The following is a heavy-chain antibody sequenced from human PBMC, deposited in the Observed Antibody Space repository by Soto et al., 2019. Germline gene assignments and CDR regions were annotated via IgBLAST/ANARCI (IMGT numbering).Heavy chain of an antibody. D-gene: IGHD3-3*01. CDR1: GYTFTSYD. V-gene: IGHV1-8*01. J-gene: IGHJ6*03. Sequence: GASVKVSCKASGYTFTSYDINWGRQATGQGLEWMGWMNPNSGNTGYAQKFQGRVTMTRNTSISTAYMELSSLRSEDTAVYYCARGLGDYDFWSGYYTGYYYYYMDVWGKGTTVTVSS. CDR3: ARGLGDYDFWSGYYTGYYYYYMDV. CDR2: MNPNSGNT.